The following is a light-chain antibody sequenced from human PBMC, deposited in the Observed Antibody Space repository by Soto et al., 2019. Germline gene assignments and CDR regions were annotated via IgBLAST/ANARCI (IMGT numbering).Light chain of an antibody. CDR1: TGPVTSGHY. V-gene: IGLV7-46*01. CDR3: LLFYGGVRV. CDR2: DTS. J-gene: IGLJ3*02. Sequence: QAVVTQEPSLTVSPGGTVTLTCGSSTGPVTSGHYPYWLQQKPGQAPRTLIYDTSTTVSWTPARFSGSLLGGKAALTLSGAEPEDEAEYYCLLFYGGVRVFGGGTKLTVL.